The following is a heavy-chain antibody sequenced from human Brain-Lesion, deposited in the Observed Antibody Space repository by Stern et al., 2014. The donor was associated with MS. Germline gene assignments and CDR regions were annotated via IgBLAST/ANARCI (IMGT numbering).Heavy chain of an antibody. CDR2: IFNSGST. Sequence: QVQLQESGPGLVKPSQTLSLSCTVSGGSISSGGYYWSWIRQPAGKGLEWIGRIFNSGSTSYNPSLQSRVTISIATSKNQFSLRLNSMTAADTAVYYCARGRVVPGFQYYATDVWGQGTTVIVSS. CDR1: GGSISSGGYY. J-gene: IGHJ6*02. D-gene: IGHD2-2*01. CDR3: ARGRVVPGFQYYATDV. V-gene: IGHV4-61*02.